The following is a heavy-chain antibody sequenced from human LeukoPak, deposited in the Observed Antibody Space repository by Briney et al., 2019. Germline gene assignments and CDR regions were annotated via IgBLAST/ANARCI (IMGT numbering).Heavy chain of an antibody. Sequence: ASVKVSCKASGYTFTSYDINWVRQATGQGLEWMGWMNPNSGNTGYAQKFQGRVTMTRNTSISTAYMELSSLRSEDTAVYYCARGVGDFWSGYWPQSFGYYMDVWGKGTTVTVSS. CDR1: GYTFTSYD. D-gene: IGHD3-3*01. CDR3: ARGVGDFWSGYWPQSFGYYMDV. J-gene: IGHJ6*03. V-gene: IGHV1-8*01. CDR2: MNPNSGNT.